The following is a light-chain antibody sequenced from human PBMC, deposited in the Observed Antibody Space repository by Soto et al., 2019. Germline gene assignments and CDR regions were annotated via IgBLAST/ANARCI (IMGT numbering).Light chain of an antibody. Sequence: EIVLTQSPGTLSLSPGERATLSCRASQSVSSSYLAWYQQKPGQAPRLLIYGASSRATGIPDRFSGSGSGTVFNRTISRLEPEDFAVYYCQQYGSSPWTFGQGTKV. CDR3: QQYGSSPWT. J-gene: IGKJ1*01. CDR1: QSVSSSY. CDR2: GAS. V-gene: IGKV3-20*01.